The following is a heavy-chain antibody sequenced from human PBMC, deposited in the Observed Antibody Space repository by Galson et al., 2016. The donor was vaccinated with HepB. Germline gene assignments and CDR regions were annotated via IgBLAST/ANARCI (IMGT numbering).Heavy chain of an antibody. CDR3: AKGPQYYFDSSDYFDY. V-gene: IGHV3-23*01. CDR2: LRGSGGST. CDR1: GFTFRDRA. Sequence: PLRLPCAASGFTFRDRAMSCVRQAPGDGLEWVASLRGSGGSTHYACSVKGRFTISRDNSKNTLYLQMKSLRADDTAVYYCAKGPQYYFDSSDYFDYWGQGTLVTVSS. D-gene: IGHD3-22*01. J-gene: IGHJ4*02.